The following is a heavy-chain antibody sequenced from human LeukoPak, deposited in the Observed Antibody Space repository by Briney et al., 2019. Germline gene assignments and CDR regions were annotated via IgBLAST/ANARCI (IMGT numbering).Heavy chain of an antibody. CDR2: ISYDGSNK. Sequence: GGSLRLSCAASGFTFSSYAMHWVRQAPGKGLEWVAVISYDGSNKYYADSVKGQFTISRDNAMNTLYLQMNSLRGEDTAVYYCVRGDLRLPRSTPDCWGQGTLVTVSS. J-gene: IGHJ4*02. CDR1: GFTFSSYA. V-gene: IGHV3-30-3*01. D-gene: IGHD5/OR15-5a*01. CDR3: VRGDLRLPRSTPDC.